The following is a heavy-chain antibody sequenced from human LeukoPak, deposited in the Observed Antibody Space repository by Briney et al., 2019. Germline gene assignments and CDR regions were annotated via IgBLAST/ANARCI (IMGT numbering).Heavy chain of an antibody. CDR3: ARGGYDFWSGSKNWFDP. V-gene: IGHV4-4*07. Sequence: SETLSLTCTVSGGSISSYYWSWIRQPAGKGLEWIGRTYTSGSTNYNPSLKSRVTMSVDTSKNQFSLKLSSVTAADTAVYYCARGGYDFWSGSKNWFDPWGQGTLVTVSS. D-gene: IGHD3-3*01. CDR2: TYTSGST. J-gene: IGHJ5*02. CDR1: GGSISSYY.